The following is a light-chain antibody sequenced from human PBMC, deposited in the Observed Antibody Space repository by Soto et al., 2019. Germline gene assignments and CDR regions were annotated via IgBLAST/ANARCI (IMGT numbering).Light chain of an antibody. V-gene: IGLV2-14*01. J-gene: IGLJ2*01. CDR2: EVS. Sequence: QSALAQPASVSGSPGQSITISCTGTSSDIGDSNFVSWYQQHPGKAPKLMIYEVSNRPSGLSNRFSGSKSGNSASLTISGLQAEDEADYYCSSYTSTSTLVFGGGTQLTVL. CDR3: SSYTSTSTLV. CDR1: SSDIGDSNF.